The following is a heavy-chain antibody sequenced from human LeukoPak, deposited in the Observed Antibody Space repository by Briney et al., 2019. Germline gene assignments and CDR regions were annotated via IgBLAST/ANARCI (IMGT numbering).Heavy chain of an antibody. CDR1: GFTFSSYA. V-gene: IGHV3-23*01. D-gene: IGHD7-27*01. CDR3: AKGARGPGDYYYGMDV. CDR2: ISGSGGST. Sequence: EGSLRLSCAASGFTFSSYAMSWVRQAPGKGLEWVSAISGSGGSTYYADSVKGRFTISRDNSKNTLYLQMNSLRAEDTAVYYCAKGARGPGDYYYGMDVWGQGTTVTVSS. J-gene: IGHJ6*02.